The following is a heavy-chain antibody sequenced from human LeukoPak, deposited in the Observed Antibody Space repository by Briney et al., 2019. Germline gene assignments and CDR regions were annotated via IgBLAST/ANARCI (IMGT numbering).Heavy chain of an antibody. D-gene: IGHD3-10*01. CDR3: ARGPPYGSRSDFLDY. Sequence: GSLRLSCATSGFSLSNHWMSWVRQAPGKGLEWVASIKEDEDKKTYVNSVKGRFTVSEDNAKSSLFLQMNSLRVDDTAVYFCARGPPYGSRSDFLDYWGQGTLVTVSS. CDR2: IKEDEDKK. CDR1: GFSLSNHW. J-gene: IGHJ4*02. V-gene: IGHV3-7*04.